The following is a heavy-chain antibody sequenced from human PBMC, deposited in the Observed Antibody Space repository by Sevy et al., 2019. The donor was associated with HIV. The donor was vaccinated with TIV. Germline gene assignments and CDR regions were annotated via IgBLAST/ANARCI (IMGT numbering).Heavy chain of an antibody. J-gene: IGHJ4*02. Sequence: GGSLRLSCAASGFTFINFAMGWVRQAPEKGLEWVSSVNGHGDTTCYSDSVQGRFTISRDNSRNSIYLQMDSLSADDTAVYYCAKARSGWYLFDFWGQGTVVTVSS. CDR1: GFTFINFA. CDR3: AKARSGWYLFDF. V-gene: IGHV3-23*01. D-gene: IGHD6-19*01. CDR2: VNGHGDTT.